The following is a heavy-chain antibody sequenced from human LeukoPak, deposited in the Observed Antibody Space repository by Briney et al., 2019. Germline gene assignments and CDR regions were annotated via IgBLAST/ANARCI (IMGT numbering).Heavy chain of an antibody. J-gene: IGHJ4*02. CDR2: IYPGDSDS. Sequence: GESLKISCKGSGYRFTDYWIAWVRQMPGKGLEWMGIIYPGDSDSRYSPSFQGQVTFSADKSISTAYLQWSSLKASDTAMYYCARTNIGFDYWGQGTLVTVSS. CDR1: GYRFTDYW. V-gene: IGHV5-51*01. D-gene: IGHD5-12*01. CDR3: ARTNIGFDY.